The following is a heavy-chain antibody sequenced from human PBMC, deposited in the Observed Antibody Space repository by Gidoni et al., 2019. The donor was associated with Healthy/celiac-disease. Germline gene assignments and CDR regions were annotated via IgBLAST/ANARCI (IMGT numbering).Heavy chain of an antibody. CDR3: ANGKGIAAAGTYYFDY. CDR1: GYTFTGYY. Sequence: QVQLVQSGAEVKKPGAAVTVSVKDSGYTFTGYYMHWVRQAPGQGLEWMGWINPNSGGTNYAQKFQGRVTMTRDTSISTAYMELSRLRSDDTAVYYCANGKGIAAAGTYYFDYWCQGTLVTVSS. CDR2: INPNSGGT. J-gene: IGHJ4*02. D-gene: IGHD6-13*01. V-gene: IGHV1-2*02.